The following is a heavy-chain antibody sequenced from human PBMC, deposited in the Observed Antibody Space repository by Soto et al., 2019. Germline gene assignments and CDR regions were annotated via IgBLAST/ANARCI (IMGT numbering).Heavy chain of an antibody. Sequence: PXVSLQLSCAASGFTFNTYGMHWVRQAPGKGLEWVAVISYDGSEKYYVDSAKGRFTISKDNSKNTLYLQMNSLRPEDTAVYYCAKSPNFYCSSPNCYKYYFDHWGQGTRVTVSS. CDR2: ISYDGSEK. CDR1: GFTFNTYG. J-gene: IGHJ4*02. CDR3: AKSPNFYCSSPNCYKYYFDH. V-gene: IGHV3-30*18. D-gene: IGHD2-2*02.